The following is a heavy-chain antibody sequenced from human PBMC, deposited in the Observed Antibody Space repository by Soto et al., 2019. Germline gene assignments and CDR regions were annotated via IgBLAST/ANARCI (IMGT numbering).Heavy chain of an antibody. Sequence: GASVKVSCKASGGTFSSYTISWVRQAPGQRLEWMGWINAGNGNTKYSQKFQGRVTITRDTSASTAYMELSSLRSEATAVYYCARSIVVVTALDYWGQGTLVTVSS. D-gene: IGHD2-21*02. J-gene: IGHJ4*02. CDR2: INAGNGNT. CDR3: ARSIVVVTALDY. CDR1: GGTFSSYT. V-gene: IGHV1-3*01.